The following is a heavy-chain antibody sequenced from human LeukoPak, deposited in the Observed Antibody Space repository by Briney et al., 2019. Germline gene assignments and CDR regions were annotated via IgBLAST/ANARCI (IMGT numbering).Heavy chain of an antibody. CDR1: GGSLSSYF. CDR3: ANLYRGSYDTGSFDYFNY. J-gene: IGHJ4*02. Sequence: SETLSLTSTLPGGSLSSYFGCSIRPPPGKGLGWMWYIYYSGSSNNNPSLKSRVTISVNTSKNQSSLKLSSVTAADTAVYYCANLYRGSYDTGSFDYFNYWGQGTLVTVSS. V-gene: IGHV4-59*01. D-gene: IGHD1-26*01. CDR2: IYYSGSS.